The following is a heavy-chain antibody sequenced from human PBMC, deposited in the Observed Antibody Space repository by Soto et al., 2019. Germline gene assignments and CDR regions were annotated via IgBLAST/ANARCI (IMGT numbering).Heavy chain of an antibody. D-gene: IGHD2-8*01. V-gene: IGHV3-74*01. Sequence: GSLRLSCAASGFTFTTHWMHWVRQVPEKGLAWVARINGDGSETTYADSVRGRLTILRDNAKNILYLQLNNLRVEDTAVYYCAADPPHNGTVAGDSWGQGTLVTVSS. CDR2: INGDGSET. CDR1: GFTFTTHW. J-gene: IGHJ5*01. CDR3: AADPPHNGTVAGDS.